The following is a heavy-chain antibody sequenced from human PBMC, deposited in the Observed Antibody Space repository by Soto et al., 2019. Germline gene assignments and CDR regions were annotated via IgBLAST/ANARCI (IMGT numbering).Heavy chain of an antibody. Sequence: NPSETLSLTCTVSGGSMSSNYWTWIRQSPGKGLEWIGYIYYTGSTKYNPSLKSRVTISLDTSKNQFSLRLTSVTSADTAVYYCARGGSYGDFFDYWGQGXQVTVSS. V-gene: IGHV4-59*01. D-gene: IGHD4-17*01. CDR3: ARGGSYGDFFDY. CDR2: IYYTGST. J-gene: IGHJ4*02. CDR1: GGSMSSNY.